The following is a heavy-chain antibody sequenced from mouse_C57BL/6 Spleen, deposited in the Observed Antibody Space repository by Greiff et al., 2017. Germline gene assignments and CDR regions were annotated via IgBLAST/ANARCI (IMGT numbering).Heavy chain of an antibody. J-gene: IGHJ2*01. V-gene: IGHV1-58*01. Sequence: VHVKQSGAELVRPGSSVKMSCKTSGYTFTSYGINWVKQRPGQGLEWIGYIYIGNGYTEYNEKFKGKATLTSDTSSSTAYMQLSSLTSEDSAIYFCARVYDGYYNYLDYWGQGTTLTVSS. CDR1: GYTFTSYG. D-gene: IGHD2-3*01. CDR3: ARVYDGYYNYLDY. CDR2: IYIGNGYT.